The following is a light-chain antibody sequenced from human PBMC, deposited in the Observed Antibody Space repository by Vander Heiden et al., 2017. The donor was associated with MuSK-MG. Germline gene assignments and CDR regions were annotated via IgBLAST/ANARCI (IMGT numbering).Light chain of an antibody. V-gene: IGKV1-27*01. CDR2: AAS. CDR3: QKSDSAPLT. Sequence: DIRMTQSPSSLSASVGDRVTITCRASQGIGNYLAWYQQRPGKVSKLLIYAASTLQSGVPSRFSGSGSGTDFSLTISGLQPEDVATYYCQKSDSAPLTFGGGTKVEIK. J-gene: IGKJ4*01. CDR1: QGIGNY.